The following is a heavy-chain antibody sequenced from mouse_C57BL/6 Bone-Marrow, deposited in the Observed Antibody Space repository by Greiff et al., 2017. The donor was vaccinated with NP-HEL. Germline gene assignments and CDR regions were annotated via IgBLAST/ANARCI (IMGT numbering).Heavy chain of an antibody. CDR1: GYTFTDHT. CDR2: IYPRDGST. D-gene: IGHD1-1*01. J-gene: IGHJ4*01. V-gene: IGHV1-78*01. CDR3: ARGDYYGKGVTMDY. Sequence: VQLQQSDAELVKPGASVKISCKVSGYTFTDHTIHWMKQRPEQGLEWIGYIYPRDGSTKYNEKFKGKATLTADKSSSTAYMPLNSLTSEDSAVXFCARGDYYGKGVTMDYWGQGTSVTVSS.